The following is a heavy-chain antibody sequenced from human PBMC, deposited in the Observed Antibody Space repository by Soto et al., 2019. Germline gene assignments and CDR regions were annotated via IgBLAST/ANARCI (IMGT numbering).Heavy chain of an antibody. V-gene: IGHV3-23*01. Sequence: EVQLLESGGGLVQPGGSLRLSCAASGFTFSTYAMAWVRQAPGKGLEWVSSISRSSGRTFYADSVKGRFTISRDNSENTLSLQMNSMRAEDTAVYYCAKQPVKVPLSFDYWGQGTLVTVSS. CDR3: AKQPVKVPLSFDY. CDR2: ISRSSGRT. CDR1: GFTFSTYA. J-gene: IGHJ4*02.